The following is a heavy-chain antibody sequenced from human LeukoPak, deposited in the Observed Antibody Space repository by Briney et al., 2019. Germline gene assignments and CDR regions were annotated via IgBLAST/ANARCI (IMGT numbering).Heavy chain of an antibody. CDR1: GDSISSGGYY. Sequence: SETLSLTCTVSGDSISSGGYYWSWIRQRPGKGLEWIGYIYYGGSSYYNPSLKSRVIISVDTSKNQFSLNLSSVTAADTAVYYCARDQNGYGFFDPWGQGTLVTVSS. CDR2: IYYGGSS. V-gene: IGHV4-31*03. J-gene: IGHJ5*02. D-gene: IGHD6-13*01. CDR3: ARDQNGYGFFDP.